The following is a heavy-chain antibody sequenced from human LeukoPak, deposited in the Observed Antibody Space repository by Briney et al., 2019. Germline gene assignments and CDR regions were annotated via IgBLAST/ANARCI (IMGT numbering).Heavy chain of an antibody. V-gene: IGHV4-39*07. CDR2: IYYSGST. D-gene: IGHD3-10*01. CDR3: ALVTVVRGGPGPFYYYYYMDV. Sequence: SETLSLTCTVSGGSISSSSYYWGWIRQPPGKGLEWIGSIYYSGSTYYNPSLKSRVTISVDTSKNQFSLKLSSVTAADTAVYYCALVTVVRGGPGPFYYYYYMDVWGKGTTVTVSS. CDR1: GGSISSSSYY. J-gene: IGHJ6*03.